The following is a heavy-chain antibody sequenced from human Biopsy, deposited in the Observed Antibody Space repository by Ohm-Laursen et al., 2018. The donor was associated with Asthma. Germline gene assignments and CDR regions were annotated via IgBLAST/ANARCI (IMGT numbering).Heavy chain of an antibody. D-gene: IGHD3-10*01. CDR2: ISVYNGNT. CDR3: ARAVDYSHYYGIDV. J-gene: IGHJ6*02. V-gene: IGHV1-18*01. Sequence: ATVKISCKTSGYTFNSAGITWVRQAPGQGLEWMGWISVYNGNTKVTQKLQDRVTMITDTSTSTAYMELRSLRSDDTAVYFCARAVDYSHYYGIDVWGQGTTVTVS. CDR1: GYTFNSAG.